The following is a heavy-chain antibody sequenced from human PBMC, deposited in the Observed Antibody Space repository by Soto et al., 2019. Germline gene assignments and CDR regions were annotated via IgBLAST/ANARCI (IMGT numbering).Heavy chain of an antibody. CDR1: GLTFNTAW. Sequence: GGSLRLSCAASGLTFNTAWMSWVRQAPGKGLEWVGRIKSKNDGGTTDYGAPVKGRFIISRDDSKNMLYLQMDSLTIGDTAIYYCATDNITLSDWGQGTLVTVSS. CDR3: ATDNITLSD. CDR2: IKSKNDGGTT. V-gene: IGHV3-15*01. J-gene: IGHJ4*02. D-gene: IGHD1-20*01.